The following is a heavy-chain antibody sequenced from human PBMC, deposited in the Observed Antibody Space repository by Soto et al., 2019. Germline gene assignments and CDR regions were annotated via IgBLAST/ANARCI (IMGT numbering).Heavy chain of an antibody. CDR3: ARDIALYYDSSGYPDY. CDR2: IWYDGSNK. V-gene: IGHV3-33*01. D-gene: IGHD3-22*01. J-gene: IGHJ4*02. Sequence: TGGSLRLSCAASGFTFSSYGMHWVRQAPGKGLEWVAVIWYDGSNKYYADSVKGRFTISRDNSKNTLYLQMNSLRAEDTAVYYCARDIALYYDSSGYPDYWGQGTLVTVSS. CDR1: GFTFSSYG.